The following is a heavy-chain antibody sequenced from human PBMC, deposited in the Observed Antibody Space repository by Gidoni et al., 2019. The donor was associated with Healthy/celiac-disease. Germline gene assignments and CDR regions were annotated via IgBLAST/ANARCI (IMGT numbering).Heavy chain of an antibody. J-gene: IGHJ6*02. Sequence: QVQLQESGPGLVKPSETLSLTCTVSGGSISSYYWSWIRQPPGKGLEWIGYIYYSGSTNYNPSLKSRVTISVDTSKNQFSLKLSSVTAADTAVYYCARGPSYYDFWSGYSPHYYYGMDVWGQGTTVTVSS. CDR3: ARGPSYYDFWSGYSPHYYYGMDV. CDR2: IYYSGST. V-gene: IGHV4-59*01. D-gene: IGHD3-3*01. CDR1: GGSISSYY.